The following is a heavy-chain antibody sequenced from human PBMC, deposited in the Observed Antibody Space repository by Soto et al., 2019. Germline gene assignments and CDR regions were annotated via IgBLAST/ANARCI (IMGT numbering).Heavy chain of an antibody. CDR1: GYIFTAYG. V-gene: IGHV1-18*01. Sequence: ASVKVSCKASGYIFTAYGVTWVRQAQGQGLELLGWISPYNDNTHYGQNFQGRLTMTTGLSTGTAYMELTSLRSDDTAVYYCARSGWNSPYYAHGLDVWGQGTTVTVSS. CDR3: ARSGWNSPYYAHGLDV. D-gene: IGHD6-19*01. CDR2: ISPYNDNT. J-gene: IGHJ6*02.